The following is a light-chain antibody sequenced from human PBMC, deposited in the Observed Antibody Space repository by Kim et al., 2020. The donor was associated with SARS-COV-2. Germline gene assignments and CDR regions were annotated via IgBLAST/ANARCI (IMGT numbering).Light chain of an antibody. CDR2: DVS. V-gene: IGLV2-14*03. J-gene: IGLJ3*02. CDR3: SSYTSSSTLEV. Sequence: QSALTQPASVSGSPGQSITISCTGTSSDVGGYNYVSWYQQHPGKAPKLMIYDVSNRPSGVSNRFSGSKSGNTASLTISWLQAEDEADYYCSSYTSSSTLEVFGGGTQLTVL. CDR1: SSDVGGYNY.